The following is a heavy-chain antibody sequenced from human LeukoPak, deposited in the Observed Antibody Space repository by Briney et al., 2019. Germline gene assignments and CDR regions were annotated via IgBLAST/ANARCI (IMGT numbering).Heavy chain of an antibody. Sequence: ASAKVSCKASGYTFTSYYMHWVRQAPGQGLEWMGIINPSGGSTSYAQKFQGRVTMTRDMSTSTVYMELSSLRSEDTAVYYCARDQVWCSGGSCYDLDPPYDAFDIWGQGTMVTVSS. D-gene: IGHD2-15*01. J-gene: IGHJ3*02. CDR1: GYTFTSYY. V-gene: IGHV1-46*01. CDR3: ARDQVWCSGGSCYDLDPPYDAFDI. CDR2: INPSGGST.